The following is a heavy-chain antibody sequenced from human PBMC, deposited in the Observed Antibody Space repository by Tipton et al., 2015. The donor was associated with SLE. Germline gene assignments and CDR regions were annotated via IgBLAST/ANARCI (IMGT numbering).Heavy chain of an antibody. D-gene: IGHD3-10*01. V-gene: IGHV1-2*02. CDR2: INPDSGGT. CDR3: ARRGRRFYYGSGTSPPFDY. CDR1: GYPFTDHY. Sequence: QLVQSGAEVKKPGTSVKVSCKASGYPFTDHYIHWMRQAPGQGLEWMGWINPDSGGTNYAQNFQGRVTMTRDTSISTAYMELYRLRSDDTAVYYCARRGRRFYYGSGTSPPFDYWGQGTLVTVSS. J-gene: IGHJ4*02.